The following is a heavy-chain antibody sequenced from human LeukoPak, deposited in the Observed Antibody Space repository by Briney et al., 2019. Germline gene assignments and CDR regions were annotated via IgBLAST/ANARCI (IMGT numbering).Heavy chain of an antibody. CDR3: ARSKNYAFDY. CDR2: TYYWSKWYF. CDR1: GDSVSDSAVG. V-gene: IGHV6-1*01. J-gene: IGHJ4*02. Sequence: SQTLSLTFDISGDSVSDSAVGWHWLRQSPSGGLQWLGKTYYWSKWYFDYADSVKSRMTISPDTSKNKFSLRLGSVTPADTAVYFCARSKNYAFDYWGPGALVTVSS. D-gene: IGHD1-7*01.